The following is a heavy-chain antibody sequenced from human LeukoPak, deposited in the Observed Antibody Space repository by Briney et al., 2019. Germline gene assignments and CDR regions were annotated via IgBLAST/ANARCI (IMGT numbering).Heavy chain of an antibody. CDR1: GFTFSSYA. Sequence: GGSLRLSCAASGFTFSSYAMSWVRQAPGKGLEWLSGISGRAGSTYYADSVKGRFTISRDNSKNTLYLQMNSLRAEDTAVYYCAKSVDDSSGWPAFDIWGQGTMVTVSS. V-gene: IGHV3-23*01. J-gene: IGHJ3*02. CDR3: AKSVDDSSGWPAFDI. D-gene: IGHD3-22*01. CDR2: ISGRAGST.